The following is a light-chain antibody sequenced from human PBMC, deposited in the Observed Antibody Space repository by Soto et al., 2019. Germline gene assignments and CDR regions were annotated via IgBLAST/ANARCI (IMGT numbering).Light chain of an antibody. CDR2: DVS. CDR1: SRNVGAYNY. V-gene: IGLV2-11*01. Sequence: QSALTQPRSVSGSPGQSVTISCTGTSRNVGAYNYVSWYQQHPGKAPKLMIYDVSERPSGVPDRFSGSKSGNTASLTISGLQGDDEADYYCCSYAGSYTLLFRGGTKLTVL. J-gene: IGLJ3*02. CDR3: CSYAGSYTLL.